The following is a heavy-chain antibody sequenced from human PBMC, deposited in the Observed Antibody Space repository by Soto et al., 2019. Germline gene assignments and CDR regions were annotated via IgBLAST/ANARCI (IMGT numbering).Heavy chain of an antibody. CDR2: MNPNSGNT. CDR3: ARGGLIPFWSGYYSFYYYHYMDV. CDR1: GYTFTSYD. J-gene: IGHJ6*03. D-gene: IGHD3-3*01. Sequence: ASVKVSCKASGYTFTSYDINWVRQATGQGLEWMGWMNPNSGNTGYAQKFQGRVTMTRNTSISTAYMELSSLRSEDTAVYYCARGGLIPFWSGYYSFYYYHYMDVWGKGTTVTVSS. V-gene: IGHV1-8*01.